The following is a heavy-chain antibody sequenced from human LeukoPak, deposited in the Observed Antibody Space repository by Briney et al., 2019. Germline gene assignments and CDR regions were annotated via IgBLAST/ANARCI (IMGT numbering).Heavy chain of an antibody. V-gene: IGHV1-46*01. CDR1: GYTFTSYY. D-gene: IGHD1-26*01. J-gene: IGHJ4*02. Sequence: EASVKVSCKASGYTFTSYYMHWVPQAPVQGLEWMRIINPSGGSTSYAQKFQGRVTMTRDTSTSTVYMELSSLRSEDTAVYYCARPQRGRSTQYYFDYWGQGTLVTVSS. CDR3: ARPQRGRSTQYYFDY. CDR2: INPSGGST.